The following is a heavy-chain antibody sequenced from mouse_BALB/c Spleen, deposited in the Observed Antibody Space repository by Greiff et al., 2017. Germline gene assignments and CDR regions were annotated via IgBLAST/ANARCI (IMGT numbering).Heavy chain of an antibody. V-gene: IGHV1-19*01. CDR1: GYTFTDYY. J-gene: IGHJ1*01. CDR3: ARDYYGSSHWYFDV. D-gene: IGHD1-1*01. CDR2: VNPYNGGT. Sequence: VQLQQSGPELVKPGASVKMSCKASGYTFTDYYMDWVKQSHGESFEWIGRVNPYNGGTSYNQKFKGKATLTVDKSSSTAYMELNSLTSEDSAVYYCARDYYGSSHWYFDVWGAGTTVTVSS.